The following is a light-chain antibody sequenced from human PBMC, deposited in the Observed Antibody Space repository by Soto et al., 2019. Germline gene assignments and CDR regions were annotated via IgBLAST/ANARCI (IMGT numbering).Light chain of an antibody. V-gene: IGLV2-14*01. CDR2: DVS. Sequence: QSALTQPASVSGSPGQSITISCTGTSSDVGGYNYVSWYQQPPGKAPKLMIYDVSNRPSGVSNRFSGSKSGNTASLTISGLQAEDEADYYCSSYTSSSPLVFGGGTQLTVL. J-gene: IGLJ2*01. CDR1: SSDVGGYNY. CDR3: SSYTSSSPLV.